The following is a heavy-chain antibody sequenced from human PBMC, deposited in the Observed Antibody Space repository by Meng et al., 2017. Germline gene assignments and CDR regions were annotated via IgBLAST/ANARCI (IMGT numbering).Heavy chain of an antibody. J-gene: IGHJ4*02. D-gene: IGHD3-22*01. CDR3: ARGTKYYYDSSGYYLV. CDR2: INPNSGGT. V-gene: IGHV1-2*06. Sequence: VQLLQSGAEVKTPGASVKVSCKASGYTFTGYYMHWVRHAPGQGLEWMGRINPNSGGTNYAQKFQGRVTMTRDTSISTAYMELSRLRSDDTAVYYCARGTKYYYDSSGYYLVWGQGTLVTVSS. CDR1: GYTFTGYY.